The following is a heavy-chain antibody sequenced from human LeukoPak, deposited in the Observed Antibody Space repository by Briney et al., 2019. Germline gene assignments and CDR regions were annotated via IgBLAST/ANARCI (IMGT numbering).Heavy chain of an antibody. J-gene: IGHJ5*02. V-gene: IGHV4-30-4*01. CDR1: GGSISSGDYY. D-gene: IGHD3-22*01. CDR3: ARERTYYYDSSGYNWFDP. Sequence: SETLSLTCTVSGGSISSGDYYWSWIRQPPGKGLEWIGYIYYSGSTYYNPSLKSRVTISVDTSKNQFSLKLSSVTAADTAVYYCARERTYYYDSSGYNWFDPWGQGTLVTVSS. CDR2: IYYSGST.